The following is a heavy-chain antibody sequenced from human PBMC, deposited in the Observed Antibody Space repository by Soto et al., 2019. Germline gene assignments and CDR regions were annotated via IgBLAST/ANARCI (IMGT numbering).Heavy chain of an antibody. CDR1: GFTFSAYA. V-gene: IGHV3-30*04. CDR3: ARDSRLGMEVVVSFDY. Sequence: QVQLVESGGGVVQPGRSLRLSCEASGFTFSAYAMHWVRQAPGKGLEWVAFISYDGTYKYYADSVKGRFTICRDNSKNTKIMHTDSLRAEDMAVDYCARDSRLGMEVVVSFDYWGQGTLVSVSS. CDR2: ISYDGTYK. D-gene: IGHD2-15*01. J-gene: IGHJ4*02.